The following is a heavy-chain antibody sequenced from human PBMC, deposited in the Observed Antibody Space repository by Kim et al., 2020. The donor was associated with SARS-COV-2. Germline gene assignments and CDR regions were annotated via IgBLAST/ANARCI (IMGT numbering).Heavy chain of an antibody. Sequence: SGPTLVEPTQTLTLTCTFSGFSLNTVEMCVSWIRQPPGKALEWLARIDWDDDKKYRPSLRSRLTVSKDTSKNQVVLTMTNMDPVDTAKYYCARIRGSSASCYHSPLDYWGQGTLVTVSS. CDR1: GFSLNTVEMC. D-gene: IGHD2-2*01. J-gene: IGHJ4*02. CDR2: IDWDDDK. CDR3: ARIRGSSASCYHSPLDY. V-gene: IGHV2-70*11.